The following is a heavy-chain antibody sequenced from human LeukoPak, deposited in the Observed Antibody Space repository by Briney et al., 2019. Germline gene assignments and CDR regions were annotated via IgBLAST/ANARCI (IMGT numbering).Heavy chain of an antibody. CDR3: ARRKERGYSGYDSPFDY. D-gene: IGHD5-12*01. J-gene: IGHJ4*02. CDR2: IIPIFGTA. V-gene: IGHV1-69*01. CDR1: GGTFSSYA. Sequence: GSSVKVSCKASGGTFSSYAISWVRQAPGQGLEWMGGIIPIFGTANYAQKFQGRVTITADESTSTAHMELSSLRSEDTAVYYCARRKERGYSGYDSPFDYWGQGTLVTVSS.